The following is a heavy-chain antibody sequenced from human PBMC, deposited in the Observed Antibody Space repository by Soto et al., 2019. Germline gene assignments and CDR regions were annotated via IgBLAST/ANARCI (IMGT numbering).Heavy chain of an antibody. CDR2: ISSSSSYT. J-gene: IGHJ4*02. D-gene: IGHD1-7*01. CDR3: ARGLITGTPVGEGWFDY. CDR1: GFTFSDYY. V-gene: IGHV3-11*06. Sequence: QVQLVESGGGLVKPGGSLRLSCAASGFTFSDYYMSWIRQAPGKGLEWVSYISSSSSYTNYADSVKGRFTVSRDNAKKSLYLQMNSLRAEDTAVYYCARGLITGTPVGEGWFDYWGQGTLVTVSS.